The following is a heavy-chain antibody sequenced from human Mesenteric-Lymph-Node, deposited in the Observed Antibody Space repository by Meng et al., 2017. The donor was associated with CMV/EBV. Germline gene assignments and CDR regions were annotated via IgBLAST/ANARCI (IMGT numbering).Heavy chain of an antibody. CDR3: AREPSGSGSSDILDY. Sequence: ASVKVSCKASGYTFTGYYMHWVRQAPGHGLEWMGWINGPNDYTNYAQEFQGRVTMTTDTSTTTAYMELRGLRSDDTAVYYCAREPSGSGSSDILDYWGQGTLVTVSS. D-gene: IGHD6-19*01. V-gene: IGHV1-18*04. J-gene: IGHJ4*02. CDR2: INGPNDYT. CDR1: GYTFTGYY.